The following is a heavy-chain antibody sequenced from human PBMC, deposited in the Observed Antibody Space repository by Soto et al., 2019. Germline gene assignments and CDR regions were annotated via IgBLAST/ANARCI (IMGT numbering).Heavy chain of an antibody. CDR3: ARGQRFSDWFDP. Sequence: NPSETLSLTCTVSGGAINRYYWTWIRQPAGKGLEWIGRIYSSGSTKYNPSLQSRVTMSLDTSKNQFSLRLTSVTAADTAVYYCARGQRFSDWFDPWGQGTLVTVS. CDR2: IYSSGST. J-gene: IGHJ5*02. D-gene: IGHD3-3*01. CDR1: GGAINRYY. V-gene: IGHV4-4*07.